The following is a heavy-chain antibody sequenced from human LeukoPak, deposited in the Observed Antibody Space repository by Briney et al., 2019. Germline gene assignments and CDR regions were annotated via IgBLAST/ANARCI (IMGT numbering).Heavy chain of an antibody. V-gene: IGHV3-23*01. CDR3: AREVSGRTAYNDGLDV. Sequence: GGSLRLSCAASGFTFSSYAMRWVRQAPGKGLEWVSAISGSGGSTYYADSVKGRFTISRDNSKNTLYLQMNSLRAEDTAVYYCAREVSGRTAYNDGLDVWGQGTMVTVSS. D-gene: IGHD3-16*01. J-gene: IGHJ3*01. CDR1: GFTFSSYA. CDR2: ISGSGGST.